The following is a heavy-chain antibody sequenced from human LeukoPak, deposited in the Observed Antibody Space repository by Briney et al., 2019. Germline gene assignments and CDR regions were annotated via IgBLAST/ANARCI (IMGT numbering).Heavy chain of an antibody. CDR1: GGTFSSYA. CDR3: ARVHSYCSTTSCLDY. CDR2: IIPIFGTA. J-gene: IGHJ4*02. V-gene: IGHV1-69*13. D-gene: IGHD2-2*01. Sequence: SVKVSCKACGGTFSSYAISWVRQAPGQGLEWMGGIIPIFGTANYAQKFQGRVTITADESTSTAYMELRSLRSDDTAVYYCARVHSYCSTTSCLDYWGQGTLVTVSS.